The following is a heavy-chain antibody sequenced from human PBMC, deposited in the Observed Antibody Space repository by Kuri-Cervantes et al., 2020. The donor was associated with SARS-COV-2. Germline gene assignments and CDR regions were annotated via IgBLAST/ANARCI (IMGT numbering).Heavy chain of an antibody. J-gene: IGHJ4*02. CDR2: IKSDGSST. CDR3: ARAVSGGNSHYDF. D-gene: IGHD4-23*01. Sequence: GESLKISCAVSGFTFSNYSMHWVRQGPGRGLVWVSRIKSDGSSTSYADSVECRFTISRDNAKNTLYLQMNSLRAEDTAVYYCARAVSGGNSHYDFWGQGALVTVSS. V-gene: IGHV3-74*01. CDR1: GFTFSNYS.